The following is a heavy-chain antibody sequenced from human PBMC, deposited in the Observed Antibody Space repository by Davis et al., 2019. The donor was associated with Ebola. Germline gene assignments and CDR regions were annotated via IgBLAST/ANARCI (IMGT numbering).Heavy chain of an antibody. CDR3: ARDGLGFYDTLTGHSHDAFDI. J-gene: IGHJ3*02. D-gene: IGHD3-9*01. CDR1: GFTFSTYE. CDR2: ISRSGSTK. V-gene: IGHV3-48*03. Sequence: PGGSLRLSCAASGFTFSTYEMNWVRQAPGKGLEWVSYISRSGSTKNYADSVRGRFTISRDNAKNSLSLQMNSLRAEDTAVYYCARDGLGFYDTLTGHSHDAFDIWGQGRMVTVSS.